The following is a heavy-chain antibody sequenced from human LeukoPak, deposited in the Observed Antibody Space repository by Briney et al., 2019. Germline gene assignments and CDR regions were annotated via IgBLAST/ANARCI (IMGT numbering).Heavy chain of an antibody. CDR1: SYSISSGYY. CDR3: ARGHTVTWEFDY. CDR2: IYHSGSA. D-gene: IGHD4-17*01. J-gene: IGHJ4*02. V-gene: IGHV4-38-2*01. Sequence: SETLSHTCAVSSYSISSGYYWGWIRQPPGKGLEWIGSIYHSGSAYYNPSLKSRVTVSVDTSKNQFSLKLSSVTAADTAVYYCARGHTVTWEFDYWGQGTLVTVSS.